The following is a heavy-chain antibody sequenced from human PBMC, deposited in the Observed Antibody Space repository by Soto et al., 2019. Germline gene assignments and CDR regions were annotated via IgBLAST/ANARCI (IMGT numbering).Heavy chain of an antibody. CDR3: AKDQYYDILTGYYKDAFDI. J-gene: IGHJ3*02. V-gene: IGHV3-23*01. CDR1: GFTFSSYA. CDR2: ISGSGGST. Sequence: GGSLRLSCAASGFTFSSYAMSWVRQAPGKGLEWVSAISGSGGSTYYADSVKGRFTISRDNSKNTLYLQMNSLRAEDMAVYYCAKDQYYDILTGYYKDAFDIWGQGTMVTVSS. D-gene: IGHD3-9*01.